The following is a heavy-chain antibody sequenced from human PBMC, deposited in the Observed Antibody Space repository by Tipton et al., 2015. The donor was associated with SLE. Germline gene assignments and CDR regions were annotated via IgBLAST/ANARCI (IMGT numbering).Heavy chain of an antibody. Sequence: VQSGGSLRLSCAASGFTFSGFEMNWVCQAPGKGLEWVSYITSSGSTIYYADSVKGRFTISRDNAKNSLYLQMNSLRAEDTALYYCARPYYGDFPRGPHAYESYYGMDVWGQGTTVTVSS. CDR1: GFTFSGFE. V-gene: IGHV3-48*03. D-gene: IGHD4-17*01. CDR2: ITSSGSTI. J-gene: IGHJ6*02. CDR3: ARPYYGDFPRGPHAYESYYGMDV.